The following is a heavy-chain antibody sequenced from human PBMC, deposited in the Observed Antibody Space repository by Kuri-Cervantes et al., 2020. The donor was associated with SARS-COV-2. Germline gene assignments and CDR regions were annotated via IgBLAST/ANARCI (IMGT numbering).Heavy chain of an antibody. CDR1: GGSLSGYH. J-gene: IGHJ4*02. Sequence: SQTLSLTCDVFGGSLSGYHWSWVRQPPGRGLEWIGEINHRGSTNYSPSLASRVTVSLGPSENQFSLELSSVTAADTAVYYCARTPRYSYFDYWGQGALVTVSS. D-gene: IGHD5-18*01. CDR3: ARTPRYSYFDY. CDR2: INHRGST. V-gene: IGHV4-34*01.